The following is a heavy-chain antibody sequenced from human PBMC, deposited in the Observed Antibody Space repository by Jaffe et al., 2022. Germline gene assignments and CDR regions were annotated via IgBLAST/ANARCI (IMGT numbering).Heavy chain of an antibody. CDR1: GGSISSSSYY. CDR3: ARRGVITIFGVVIQDAFDI. D-gene: IGHD3-3*01. CDR2: IYYSGST. Sequence: QLQLQESGPGLVKPSETLSLTCTVSGGSISSSSYYWGWIRQPPGKGLEWIGSIYYSGSTYYNPSLKSRVTISVDTSKNQFSLKLSSVTAADTAVYYCARRGVITIFGVVIQDAFDIWGQGTMVTVSS. J-gene: IGHJ3*02. V-gene: IGHV4-39*01.